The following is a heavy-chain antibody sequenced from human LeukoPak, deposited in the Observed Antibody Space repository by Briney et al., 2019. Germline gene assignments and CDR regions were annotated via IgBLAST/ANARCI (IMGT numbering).Heavy chain of an antibody. J-gene: IGHJ6*02. CDR1: GFTFSSYA. CDR2: ISYDGSNK. CDR3: AREPNSPPYYYYGMDV. D-gene: IGHD4-23*01. V-gene: IGHV3-30-3*01. Sequence: GGSLRLSCAASGFTFSSYAMHWVRQAPGKGLEWVAVISYDGSNKYYADSVKGRFTISRDNSKNTLYLQMNRLRAEDTAVYYCAREPNSPPYYYYGMDVWGQGTTVTVSS.